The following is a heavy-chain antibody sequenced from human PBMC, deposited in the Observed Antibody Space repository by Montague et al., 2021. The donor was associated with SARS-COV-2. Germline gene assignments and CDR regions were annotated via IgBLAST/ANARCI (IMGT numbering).Heavy chain of an antibody. CDR3: ARGARQGYGFRLGSFDS. D-gene: IGHD3-10*01. CDR2: INHSGST. J-gene: IGHJ4*02. Sequence: SETLSLTCAVYGGSFSSYYWNWIRQPPGKGLEWIGEINHSGSTNYNPSLKSRVTMSVDTSKNQFSLKLSSVTAADTAVYYCARGARQGYGFRLGSFDSWGQGTLVTMSS. CDR1: GGSFSSYY. V-gene: IGHV4-34*01.